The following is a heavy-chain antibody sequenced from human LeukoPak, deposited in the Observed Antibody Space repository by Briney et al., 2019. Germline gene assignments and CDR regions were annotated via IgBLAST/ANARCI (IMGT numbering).Heavy chain of an antibody. CDR2: VTYNGATM. J-gene: IGHJ4*02. Sequence: GGSLRLSCAASGFTFSSYSMDWVRQAPGKGLEWISYVTYNGATMYYADSVKGRFTASRDNGKNTVYLQMNSLRADDTAVYYCVRDRDYYAVDYWGQGTLVTVST. CDR3: VRDRDYYAVDY. V-gene: IGHV3-48*04. D-gene: IGHD3-22*01. CDR1: GFTFSSYS.